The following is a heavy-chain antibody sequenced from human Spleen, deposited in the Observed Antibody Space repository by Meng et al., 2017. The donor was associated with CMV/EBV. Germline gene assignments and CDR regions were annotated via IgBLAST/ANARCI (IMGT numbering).Heavy chain of an antibody. J-gene: IGHJ4*02. CDR1: GFTFSSYS. D-gene: IGHD2-2*01. CDR3: ARSTPFDY. V-gene: IGHV3-21*01. Sequence: GESLKISCAASGFTFSSYSMNWVRQAPGKGLEWVSSISSSSGFIYYADSVKGRFTISRDNAKNSLYLQMNSLRTEDTAVYYCARSTPFDYWGQGTLVTVSS. CDR2: ISSSSGFI.